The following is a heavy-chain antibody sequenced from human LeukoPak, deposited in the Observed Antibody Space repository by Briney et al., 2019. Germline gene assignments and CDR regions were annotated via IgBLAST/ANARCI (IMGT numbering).Heavy chain of an antibody. Sequence: GGSLRLSCAASGFTFSSYWMSWVRQAPGKGLEWVANIKQDGSEKYYVDSVKGRFTISRDNAKNSLYLQMNSLRAEDTAVYYCARGVRGYSYAHYYYYYYMDVWGKGTTVTVSS. V-gene: IGHV3-7*01. D-gene: IGHD5-18*01. CDR1: GFTFSSYW. CDR2: IKQDGSEK. CDR3: ARGVRGYSYAHYYYYYYMDV. J-gene: IGHJ6*03.